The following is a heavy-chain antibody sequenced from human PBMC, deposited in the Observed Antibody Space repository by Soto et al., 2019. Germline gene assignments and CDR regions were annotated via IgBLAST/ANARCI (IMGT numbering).Heavy chain of an antibody. CDR2: IWYDGSNK. CDR1: GLTFSSYG. Sequence: GGSLRLSCAASGLTFSSYGMHWVRQAPGKGLEWVAVIWYDGSNKYYADSVKGRFTISRENSKNKMYLQMNSLRAEDSAVYYCARWGADSSSPDYWGQGTLVTVSS. V-gene: IGHV3-33*01. J-gene: IGHJ4*02. D-gene: IGHD6-6*01. CDR3: ARWGADSSSPDY.